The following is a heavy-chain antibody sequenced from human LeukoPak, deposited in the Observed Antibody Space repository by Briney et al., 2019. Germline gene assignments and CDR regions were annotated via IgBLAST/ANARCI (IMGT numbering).Heavy chain of an antibody. D-gene: IGHD6-13*01. Sequence: GESLKISCKGSGYSFTSYWIGWVRQLPRKGLEWMGIIYPGDSDTRYSPSFQGQVTISADKSISTAYLQWSSLKASDTAMYYCARTYSSTRGWIDYWGQGTLVTVSS. V-gene: IGHV5-51*01. CDR1: GYSFTSYW. CDR2: IYPGDSDT. J-gene: IGHJ4*02. CDR3: ARTYSSTRGWIDY.